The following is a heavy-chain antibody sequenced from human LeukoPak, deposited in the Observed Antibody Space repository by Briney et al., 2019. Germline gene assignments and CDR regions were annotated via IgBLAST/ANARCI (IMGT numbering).Heavy chain of an antibody. CDR1: GVSITTGSYY. Sequence: NPSETLSLTCNVSGVSITTGSYYWTWIRQHPGKGLEWIGFIYYSGRTDYSPSLNSRAAISLDTSTNQFSLKLNCVTAADTAVYYCARRRRYGYNFYFDFWGQGSLVAVSS. J-gene: IGHJ4*02. CDR2: IYYSGRT. D-gene: IGHD5-24*01. CDR3: ARRRRYGYNFYFDF. V-gene: IGHV4-31*03.